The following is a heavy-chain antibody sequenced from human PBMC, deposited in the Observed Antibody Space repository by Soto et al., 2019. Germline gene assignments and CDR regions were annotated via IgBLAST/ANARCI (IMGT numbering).Heavy chain of an antibody. V-gene: IGHV3-23*01. J-gene: IGHJ4*01. CDR2: ISGSGDST. D-gene: IGHD1-26*01. CDR3: AGRSSGSYDAW. CDR1: GFTFSSYA. Sequence: EVQLLESGGGLVQPGGSLRLSCAASGFTFSSYAMRWVRQAPGKGLEWVSAISGSGDSTYYADSVKGRFTISRDNSKNTLYMKTNRQIAQETGVYYCAGRSSGSYDAWWGHGTVVTVS.